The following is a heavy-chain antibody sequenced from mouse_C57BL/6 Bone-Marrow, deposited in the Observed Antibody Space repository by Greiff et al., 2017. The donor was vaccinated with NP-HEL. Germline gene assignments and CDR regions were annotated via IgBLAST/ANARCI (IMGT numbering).Heavy chain of an antibody. J-gene: IGHJ3*01. CDR3: TGDDGGDWFAY. Sequence: DVMLVESGGGLVQPGGSMKLSCAASGFTFSDAWMDWVRQSPETGLEWVAEIRNKANNHATYYAESVKGRFTISRDDSKSSGYLQMNSLRAEDTGIYYCTGDDGGDWFAYWGQGTLVTVSA. CDR2: IRNKANNHAT. CDR1: GFTFSDAW. D-gene: IGHD2-12*01. V-gene: IGHV6-6*01.